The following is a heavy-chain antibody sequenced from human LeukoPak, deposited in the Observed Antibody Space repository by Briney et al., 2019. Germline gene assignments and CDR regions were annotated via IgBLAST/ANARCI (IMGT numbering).Heavy chain of an antibody. V-gene: IGHV3-7*01. CDR2: IKHDGSEK. CDR3: ARAPIVVVPTRSPTYFDY. Sequence: PGGSLRLSCAASGFAFSSYWMSWVRQAPGKGLEWVANIKHDGSEKYYVDSVKGRFTISRDNAQNSLYLQMNSLGAEDTAVYYCARAPIVVVPTRSPTYFDYWGQGTLVTVSS. J-gene: IGHJ4*02. D-gene: IGHD2-2*01. CDR1: GFAFSSYW.